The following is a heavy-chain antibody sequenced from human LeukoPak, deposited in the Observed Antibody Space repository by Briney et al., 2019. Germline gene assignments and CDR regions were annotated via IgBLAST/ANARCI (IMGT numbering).Heavy chain of an antibody. CDR3: AKWGDYDALTGYYVSDY. Sequence: GGSLSLSCAASGFTFSNYAMRWVRQAPGKGLEWVSGITGSGGNKYYADSVKGRFTISRDNSKNTVFLQMNSLRAEDTAVYYCAKWGDYDALTGYYVSDYWGQGTLVTVSS. J-gene: IGHJ4*02. CDR2: ITGSGGNK. D-gene: IGHD3-9*01. CDR1: GFTFSNYA. V-gene: IGHV3-23*01.